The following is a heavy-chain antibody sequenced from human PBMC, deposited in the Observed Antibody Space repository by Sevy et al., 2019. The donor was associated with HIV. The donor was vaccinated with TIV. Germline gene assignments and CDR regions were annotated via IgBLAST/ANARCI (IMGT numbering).Heavy chain of an antibody. V-gene: IGHV4-34*01. D-gene: IGHD3-10*01. J-gene: IGHJ4*02. CDR2: INHSGST. CDR3: AGGLLEGSGSPFDY. CDR1: GGSFSGYY. Sequence: SETLSLTCAVYGGSFSGYYWSWIRQPPGEGLEWIGEINHSGSTNYNPSLKSRVTISVDTSKNQFSLKPRSVTAADAAVYFCAGGLLEGSGSPFDYWGQGTLVTVSS.